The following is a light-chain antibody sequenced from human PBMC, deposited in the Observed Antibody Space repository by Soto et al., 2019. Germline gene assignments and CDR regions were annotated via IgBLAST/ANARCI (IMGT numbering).Light chain of an antibody. J-gene: IGKJ3*01. CDR1: QSVSSY. Sequence: ELVLTQSPATLSLSPGERATLSCRASQSVSSYLAWYQQQPGQAPRLLIYDASNRATGIPARFSGSGSGTDFTLTISSLEPEDFAVYYCQQRSNGFTFGPGTKVDIK. V-gene: IGKV3-11*01. CDR3: QQRSNGFT. CDR2: DAS.